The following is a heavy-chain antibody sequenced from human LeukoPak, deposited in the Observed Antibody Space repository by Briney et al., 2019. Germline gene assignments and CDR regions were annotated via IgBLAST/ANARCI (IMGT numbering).Heavy chain of an antibody. CDR3: ARDIPYYGDHTGGFDP. J-gene: IGHJ5*02. Sequence: KSSETLSLTCTVSGGSISSYYWSWIRQPAGKGLEWIGYIYYSGSTNYNPSLKSRVTISVDTSKNQFSLKLSSVTAADTAVYYCARDIPYYGDHTGGFDPWGQGTLVTVSS. CDR2: IYYSGST. V-gene: IGHV4-59*01. D-gene: IGHD4-17*01. CDR1: GGSISSYY.